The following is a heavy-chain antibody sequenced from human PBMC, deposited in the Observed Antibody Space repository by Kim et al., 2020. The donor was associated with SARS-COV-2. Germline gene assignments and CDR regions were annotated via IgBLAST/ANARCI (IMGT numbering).Heavy chain of an antibody. J-gene: IGHJ5*02. V-gene: IGHV4-39*01. CDR2: IYYSGST. CDR1: GGSISSSSYY. CDR3: ARPIAAQLSGGIDP. D-gene: IGHD2-15*01. Sequence: SETLSLTCTVSGGSISSSSYYWGWIRQPPGKGLEWIGSIYYSGSTYYNPSLKSRVTISVDTSKNQFSLKLSFVTAADTAVYYCARPIAAQLSGGIDPWGQGTLVTVSS.